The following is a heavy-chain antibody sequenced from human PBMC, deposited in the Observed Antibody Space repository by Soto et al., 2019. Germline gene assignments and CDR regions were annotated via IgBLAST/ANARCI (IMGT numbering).Heavy chain of an antibody. D-gene: IGHD5-18*01. V-gene: IGHV3-9*01. CDR2: ISWKSGSI. Sequence: GGSLRLSCAASGFTFDDYAMHWVRQAPGQGLEWVSGISWKSGSIGYADSVKGRFTISRDNAKNSLYLQMNSLRAEDTALYYCAKGFRKYSYVTDAFDIWGQGTMVTV. CDR3: AKGFRKYSYVTDAFDI. CDR1: GFTFDDYA. J-gene: IGHJ3*02.